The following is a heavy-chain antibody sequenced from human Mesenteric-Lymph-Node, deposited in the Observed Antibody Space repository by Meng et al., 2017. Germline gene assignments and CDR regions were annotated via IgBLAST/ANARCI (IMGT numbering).Heavy chain of an antibody. CDR2: INHSGAI. J-gene: IGHJ4*02. CDR1: GGSSSGYY. D-gene: IGHD3-10*01. V-gene: IGHV4-34*01. Sequence: GSLRLSCVVYGGSSSGYYWSWLRQSPGKGLEWIGQINHSGAISYNPSLKSRVTISVDTSNNQFALKLSSVTAADTAVYYCARGHDRINLWLPVFWGQGTLVTVSS. CDR3: ARGHDRINLWLPVF.